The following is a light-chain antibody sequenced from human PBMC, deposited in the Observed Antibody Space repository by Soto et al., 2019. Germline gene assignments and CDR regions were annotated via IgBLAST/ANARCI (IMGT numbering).Light chain of an antibody. Sequence: QAVVTQPPSVSGAPGQRVTISCTGSSSNIGAGYDVHWYQQLPGTAPKLLIYGNSIRPSGVPDRFSGSKSGTSASLAITGLQAEDEADYYCQSYDSSLSGSGVFGGGTKLTVL. CDR3: QSYDSSLSGSGV. CDR1: SSNIGAGYD. V-gene: IGLV1-40*01. J-gene: IGLJ2*01. CDR2: GNS.